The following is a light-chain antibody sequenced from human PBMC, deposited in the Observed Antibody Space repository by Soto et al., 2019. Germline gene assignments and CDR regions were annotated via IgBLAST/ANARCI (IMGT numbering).Light chain of an antibody. CDR3: QSDDSSLREV. J-gene: IGLJ1*01. CDR2: GNS. Sequence: QSVLTQPPSVSGAPGQRVTISCTGSSSNIGAGYDVHWYQQLPGTAPKLLIYGNSNRPSGVPDRFSGSKSGTSASLAITGLHAEEEADYYGQSDDSSLREVFGTGTKLTVL. CDR1: SSNIGAGYD. V-gene: IGLV1-40*01.